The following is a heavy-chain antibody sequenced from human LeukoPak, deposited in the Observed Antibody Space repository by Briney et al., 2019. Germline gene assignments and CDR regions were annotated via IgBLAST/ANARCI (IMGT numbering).Heavy chain of an antibody. J-gene: IGHJ4*02. CDR3: ARGAYSGRSSYFDY. D-gene: IGHD3-10*01. V-gene: IGHV3-53*01. CDR1: GFNVSSNY. Sequence: GGSLRLSCAASGFNVSSNYVSWVRQAPGKGLEWVSVIYSGGNTYYADSVKGRFTVSRDNAKNSLFLQMNSLRAEDTAVYYCARGAYSGRSSYFDYWGQGTLVTVSS. CDR2: IYSGGNT.